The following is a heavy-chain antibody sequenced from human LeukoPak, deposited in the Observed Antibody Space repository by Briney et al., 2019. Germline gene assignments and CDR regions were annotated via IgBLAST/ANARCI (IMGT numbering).Heavy chain of an antibody. CDR2: IYYSGST. D-gene: IGHD3-22*01. Sequence: SETLSLTCTVSGGSLSSDYGSWIRQPPGKGLEWIGYIYYSGSTNYNPSLKSRVTISVDTSKNQFSLKLSSVTAADTAVYYCARRYYYDSSGYYNYYYMDVWGKGTTVTVSS. J-gene: IGHJ6*03. CDR1: GGSLSSDY. V-gene: IGHV4-59*08. CDR3: ARRYYYDSSGYYNYYYMDV.